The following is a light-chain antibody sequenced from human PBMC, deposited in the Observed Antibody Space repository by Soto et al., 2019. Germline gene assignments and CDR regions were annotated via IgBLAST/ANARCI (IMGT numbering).Light chain of an antibody. CDR2: DVS. CDR3: SSSTSSSTLEGV. V-gene: IGLV2-14*01. J-gene: IGLJ1*01. Sequence: QSVVTQPASVSGSPGRSITISCTGTSSDVGGYNYVSWYQQHPGKAPKLMIYDVSNRPSGVSNRFSGSKSGNTASLTISGLQTEDEADYYCSSSTSSSTLEGVFGTGTKVTVL. CDR1: SSDVGGYNY.